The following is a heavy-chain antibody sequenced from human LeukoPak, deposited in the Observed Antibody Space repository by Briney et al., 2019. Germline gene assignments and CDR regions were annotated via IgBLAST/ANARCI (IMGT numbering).Heavy chain of an antibody. V-gene: IGHV4-59*01. Sequence: SETLSLTCTVSGGSISSYYWSWIRQPPGKGLEWIGYIYYSGNTNYNVSLKSRVTMSVDTSKNQFSLKLSSVTAADTAVYYCAREAYGSGTRYMDVWGKGTTVTISS. CDR1: GGSISSYY. CDR2: IYYSGNT. CDR3: AREAYGSGTRYMDV. J-gene: IGHJ6*03. D-gene: IGHD3-10*01.